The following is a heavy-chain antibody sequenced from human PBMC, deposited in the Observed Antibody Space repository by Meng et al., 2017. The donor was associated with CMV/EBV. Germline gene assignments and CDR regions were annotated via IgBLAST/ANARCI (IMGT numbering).Heavy chain of an antibody. D-gene: IGHD6-13*01. J-gene: IGHJ2*01. CDR3: ARAHYISSWPRFYWYFDL. Sequence: GSLRLSCAVYGGSFSGYYWSWIRQPPGKGLEWIGEINHSGSTNYNPSLKSLVTISVDTSKNQFSLKLSSVTAADTAVYYCARAHYISSWPRFYWYFDLWGRGTLVTVSS. V-gene: IGHV4-34*01. CDR1: GGSFSGYY. CDR2: INHSGST.